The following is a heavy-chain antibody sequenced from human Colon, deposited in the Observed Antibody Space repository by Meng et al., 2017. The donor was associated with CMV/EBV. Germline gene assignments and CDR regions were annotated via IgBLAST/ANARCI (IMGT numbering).Heavy chain of an antibody. D-gene: IGHD2-2*01. Sequence: GSLRLSCSVSGASISSSQYYWGWIRQPPGKGLEWIGNIYYSGSAYYNPSLESRVTISVDTSKNQFSLKLSSVTAADTAVYYCARQELVLVPSAMSWFDPWGQGTLVTVSS. CDR2: IYYSGSA. CDR1: GASISSSQYY. J-gene: IGHJ5*02. V-gene: IGHV4-39*01. CDR3: ARQELVLVPSAMSWFDP.